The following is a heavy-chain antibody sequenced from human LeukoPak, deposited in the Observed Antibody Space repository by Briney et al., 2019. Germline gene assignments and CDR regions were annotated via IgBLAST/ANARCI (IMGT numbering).Heavy chain of an antibody. CDR3: ARESWAVDWITGTSHDAFDI. CDR2: IFTTGGA. D-gene: IGHD1-7*01. V-gene: IGHV4-61*02. CDR1: GGSISSATYY. J-gene: IGHJ3*02. Sequence: KSSETLSLTCTVSGGSISSATYYWSWIRQPAGKGLEWIGRIFTTGGARYNPSLKSRVTISLDTSKNQFTLNLSSVTTADTAVYYCARESWAVDWITGTSHDAFDIWGQGTMVTVSS.